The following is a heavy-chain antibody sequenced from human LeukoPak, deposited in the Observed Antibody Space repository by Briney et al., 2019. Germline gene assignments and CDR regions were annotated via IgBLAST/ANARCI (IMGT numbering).Heavy chain of an antibody. Sequence: GASVKVSCKASGGTFSSYAISWVRQAPGQGLEWMGGIIPIFGTANYAQKFQGRVTITADESTSTAYMELSSLRSEDTAVYYCARAKCAAAPVSCYYYYYMDVWGKGTTVTVSS. CDR3: ARAKCAAAPVSCYYYYYMDV. D-gene: IGHD2-2*01. CDR2: IIPIFGTA. V-gene: IGHV1-69*13. CDR1: GGTFSSYA. J-gene: IGHJ6*03.